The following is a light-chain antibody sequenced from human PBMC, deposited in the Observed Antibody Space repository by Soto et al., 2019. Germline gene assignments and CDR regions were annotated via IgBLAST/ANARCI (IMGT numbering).Light chain of an antibody. CDR1: QSISSW. V-gene: IGKV1-5*01. Sequence: DIQMTQSPSTLSASVGERVTITCRASQSISSWFAWYQQKRGKAPKLLIYDASSLASGLPERFSGSGSGTDFTLTISRLQPDDFATYYCQQYNRTGTFGQGTKVDIK. CDR3: QQYNRTGT. J-gene: IGKJ1*01. CDR2: DAS.